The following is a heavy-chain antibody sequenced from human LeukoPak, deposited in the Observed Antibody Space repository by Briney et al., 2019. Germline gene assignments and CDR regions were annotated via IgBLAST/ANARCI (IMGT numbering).Heavy chain of an antibody. CDR3: ARDSPARPNPKKEYPIGDY. D-gene: IGHD2-2*01. CDR1: GFTVSSNY. J-gene: IGHJ4*02. V-gene: IGHV3-48*02. Sequence: PGGSLRLSCAASGFTVSSNYMSWVRQAPGKGLEWVSYISSSGSTIYYADSVKGRFTISRDNAKNSLYLQMNSLRDEDTAVYYCARDSPARPNPKKEYPIGDYWGQGTLVTVSS. CDR2: ISSSGSTI.